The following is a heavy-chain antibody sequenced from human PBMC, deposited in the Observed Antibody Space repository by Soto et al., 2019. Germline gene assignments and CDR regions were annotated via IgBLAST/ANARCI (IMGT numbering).Heavy chain of an antibody. Sequence: PSETLSLTSIVSGGSISGNDWSWIRQPPGKGLEWIGYIYYSGSTNYNPSLKSRVTISIDTSKNQFSLHLSSVTAADTAVYYCARLQLQRRNSHEYSIYGMDVWGQGNTVTVSS. V-gene: IGHV4-59*01. J-gene: IGHJ6*02. CDR1: GGSISGND. D-gene: IGHD1-1*01. CDR3: ARLQLQRRNSHEYSIYGMDV. CDR2: IYYSGST.